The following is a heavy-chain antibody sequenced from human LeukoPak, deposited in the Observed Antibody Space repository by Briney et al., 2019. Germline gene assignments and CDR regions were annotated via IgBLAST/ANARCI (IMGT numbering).Heavy chain of an antibody. D-gene: IGHD1-26*01. CDR2: IYYSGST. V-gene: IGHV4-30-4*08. Sequence: SQTLSLTCTVSGGSISSGNYYWSWIRQPPGKGLEWIGYIYYSGSTYYNPSLKSRVTISVDTSKNQFSLKLSSVTAADTAVYYWARAGGGGSYYPWFDPWGQGTLVTVSS. CDR3: ARAGGGGSYYPWFDP. J-gene: IGHJ5*02. CDR1: GGSISSGNYY.